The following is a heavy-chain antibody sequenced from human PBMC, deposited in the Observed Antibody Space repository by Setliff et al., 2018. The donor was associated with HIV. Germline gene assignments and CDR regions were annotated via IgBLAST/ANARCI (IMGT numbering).Heavy chain of an antibody. J-gene: IGHJ5*02. D-gene: IGHD3-10*01. CDR1: GYTFTSYA. CDR3: ATDTTSRAYGSGSFGWLDP. Sequence: ASVKVSCKASGYTFTSYAMNWVRQAPGQRIEWMGWITAGNGNTKYSQKFQGRVTITRDTFAKIAYMELSSLTSEDTAVYYCATDTTSRAYGSGSFGWLDPWGQGA. V-gene: IGHV1-3*01. CDR2: ITAGNGNT.